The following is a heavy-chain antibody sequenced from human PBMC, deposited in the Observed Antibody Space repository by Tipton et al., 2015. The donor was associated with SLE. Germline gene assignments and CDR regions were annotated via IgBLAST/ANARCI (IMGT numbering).Heavy chain of an antibody. CDR1: GFTFNTYA. CDR2: ISSSGSTI. Sequence: GSLRLSCAASGFTFNTYAMSWVRQAPGKGLEWVSYISSSGSTIYYADSVKGRFTISRDNAKNSLYLQMNSLRAEDTAVYYCAKAGGLDWYFDLWGRGTLVTVSS. J-gene: IGHJ2*01. CDR3: AKAGGLDWYFDL. V-gene: IGHV3-48*03. D-gene: IGHD6-25*01.